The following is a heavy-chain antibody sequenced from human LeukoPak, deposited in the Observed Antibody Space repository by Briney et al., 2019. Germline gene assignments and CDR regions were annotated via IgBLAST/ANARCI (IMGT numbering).Heavy chain of an antibody. J-gene: IGHJ4*02. CDR3: ARDSYRRGVSNYFDY. V-gene: IGHV4-31*03. D-gene: IGHD3-10*01. Sequence: TSQTLSLTCTVSGGSISSGGYYWSWIRQHPGKGLEWIGYIYYSGSTYYNPSLKCRVTISVDTSKNQFSLKLSSVTAADTAVYYCARDSYRRGVSNYFDYWGQGTLVTVSS. CDR1: GGSISSGGYY. CDR2: IYYSGST.